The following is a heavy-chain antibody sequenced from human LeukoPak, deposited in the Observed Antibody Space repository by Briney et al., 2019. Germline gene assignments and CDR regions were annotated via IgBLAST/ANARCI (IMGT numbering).Heavy chain of an antibody. Sequence: PGTPLRLSCAASGFTFSNYGMHWVRQAPGKGLEWVAGISYDGSNKYYGDSVKGRFAISRDNAKNTLFLQMNSLSPEDTAVYYCARDRSIEDAFDIWGQGTMVTVSS. CDR3: ARDRSIEDAFDI. CDR2: ISYDGSNK. J-gene: IGHJ3*02. D-gene: IGHD3-3*02. CDR1: GFTFSNYG. V-gene: IGHV3-30*03.